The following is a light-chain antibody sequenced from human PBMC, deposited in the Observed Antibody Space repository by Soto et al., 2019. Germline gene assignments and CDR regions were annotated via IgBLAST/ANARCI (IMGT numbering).Light chain of an antibody. J-gene: IGKJ2*01. V-gene: IGKV4-1*01. CDR3: QQYYSIPYT. CDR1: QSVFYSSNNKNY. Sequence: DIVMTQSPDSLTVSLGERATINCKSSQSVFYSSNNKNYLTWYQQKPGQPPKLLISWASTRESGVPDRFSGSGSGTEFTLTISSLQAEDVAVYYCQQYYSIPYTFGQGTKLEI. CDR2: WAS.